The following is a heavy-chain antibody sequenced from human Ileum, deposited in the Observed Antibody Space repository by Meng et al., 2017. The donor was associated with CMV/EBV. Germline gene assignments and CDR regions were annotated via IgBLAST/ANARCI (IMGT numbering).Heavy chain of an antibody. J-gene: IGHJ5*02. CDR1: SYA. CDR2: IIPIMGIT. Sequence: SYAIRWVKQTTGKGLEWRGGIIPIMGITNYERKFQGRVTITADKSTSTDYMELSRLRSEDTAVYYCARGPPPSMTMIVVLTPNWFDPWGQGTLVTVSS. CDR3: ARGPPPSMTMIVVLTPNWFDP. V-gene: IGHV1-69*10. D-gene: IGHD3-22*01.